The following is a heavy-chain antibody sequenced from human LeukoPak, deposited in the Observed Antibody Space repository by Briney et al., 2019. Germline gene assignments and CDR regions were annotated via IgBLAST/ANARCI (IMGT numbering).Heavy chain of an antibody. D-gene: IGHD2-2*01. V-gene: IGHV4-34*01. CDR2: INHSGST. CDR3: ARAPPVVVPAASFYYYYMDV. J-gene: IGHJ6*03. CDR1: GGSFSGYY. Sequence: PSETLSLTCAVYGGSFSGYYWSWIRQPPGKGLEWIGEINHSGSTNYNPSLKSRVTISVDTSKNQFSLKLSSVTAADTAVDYCARAPPVVVPAASFYYYYMDVWGKGTTVTVSS.